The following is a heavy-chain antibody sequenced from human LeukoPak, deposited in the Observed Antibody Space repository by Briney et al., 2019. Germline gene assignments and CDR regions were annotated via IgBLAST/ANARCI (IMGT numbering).Heavy chain of an antibody. CDR2: IYYSGST. V-gene: IGHV4-39*07. D-gene: IGHD3-22*01. J-gene: IGHJ6*02. CDR3: ASIGDSSSYYYGMDV. Sequence: SETLSLTCTVSGGPIRSSSNYWGWIRQPPGKGLEWIGTIYYSGSTNYNPSLKNRVTILVDTSKNQLSLKLSSVTAADTAVYYCASIGDSSSYYYGMDVWGHGTTVTVSS. CDR1: GGPIRSSSNY.